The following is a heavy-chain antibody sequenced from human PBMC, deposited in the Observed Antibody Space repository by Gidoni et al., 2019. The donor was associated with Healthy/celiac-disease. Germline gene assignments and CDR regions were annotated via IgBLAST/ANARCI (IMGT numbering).Heavy chain of an antibody. CDR3: AKAVAGRFDY. CDR1: GFTFDDYA. CDR2: ISWNSGSI. D-gene: IGHD6-19*01. Sequence: EVQLVESGGGLVQPGRSLRLYCAASGFTFDDYAMHWVRQAPGKGLEWVSGISWNSGSIGYADSVKGRFTISRDNAKNSLYLQMNSLRAEDTSLYYCAKAVAGRFDYWGQGTLVTVSS. J-gene: IGHJ4*02. V-gene: IGHV3-9*01.